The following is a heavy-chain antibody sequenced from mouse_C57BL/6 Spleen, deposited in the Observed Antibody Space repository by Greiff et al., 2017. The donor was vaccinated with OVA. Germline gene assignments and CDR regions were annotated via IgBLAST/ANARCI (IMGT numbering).Heavy chain of an antibody. CDR1: GYTFTEYT. CDR3: ARHDYYGSSYDYYAMDY. CDR2: FYPGSGSI. V-gene: IGHV1-62-2*01. Sequence: LQESGAELVKPGASVKLSCKASGYTFTEYTIHWVKQRSGQGLEWIGWFYPGSGSIKYNEKFKDKATLTADKSSSTVYMELSRLTSEDSAVYFCARHDYYGSSYDYYAMDYWGQGTSVTVSS. D-gene: IGHD1-1*01. J-gene: IGHJ4*01.